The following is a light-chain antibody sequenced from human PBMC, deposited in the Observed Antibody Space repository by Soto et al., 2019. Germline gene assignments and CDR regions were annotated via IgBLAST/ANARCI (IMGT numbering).Light chain of an antibody. Sequence: DIQMTQSPSSLSASVGDRVTITCRASQSISSYLNWYQQKPGKAPKLLIYAASSLQSGVPSRFSGSGSGTDFTLTISSLQPEDFATYYWQQSYSTPPLTFGGETKVDIK. CDR2: AAS. CDR3: QQSYSTPPLT. V-gene: IGKV1-39*01. CDR1: QSISSY. J-gene: IGKJ4*01.